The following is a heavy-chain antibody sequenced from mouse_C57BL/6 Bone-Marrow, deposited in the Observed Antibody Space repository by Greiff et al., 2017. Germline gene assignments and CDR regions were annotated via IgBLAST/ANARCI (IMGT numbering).Heavy chain of an antibody. Sequence: VQLQESGAELARPGASVKMSCKASGYTFTSSTMHWVKQRPGQGLEWIGYINPSSGYTKYNQKFKDKATLTADKSSSTAYMQLSSLTSEDSAVYYCARCGYYMGYAMDYWGQGTSVTVSS. J-gene: IGHJ4*01. D-gene: IGHD2-3*01. CDR2: INPSSGYT. V-gene: IGHV1-4*01. CDR1: GYTFTSST. CDR3: ARCGYYMGYAMDY.